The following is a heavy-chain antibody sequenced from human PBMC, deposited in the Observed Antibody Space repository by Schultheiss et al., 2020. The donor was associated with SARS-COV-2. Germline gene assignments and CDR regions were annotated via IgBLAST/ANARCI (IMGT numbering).Heavy chain of an antibody. Sequence: GGSLRLSCAASGFTFSSYAMSWVRQAPGKGLEWVSAISGSGGSTYYADSVKGRFTISRDNSKNTLYLQMNSLRAEDTAVYYCTSEGLYRSVVFWGQGTLATVSS. D-gene: IGHD2-8*01. J-gene: IGHJ4*02. V-gene: IGHV3-23*01. CDR1: GFTFSSYA. CDR3: TSEGLYRSVVF. CDR2: ISGSGGST.